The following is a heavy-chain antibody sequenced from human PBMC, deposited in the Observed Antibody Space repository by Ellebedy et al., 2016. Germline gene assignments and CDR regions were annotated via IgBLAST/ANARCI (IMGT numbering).Heavy chain of an antibody. CDR2: ISNGGTKI. Sequence: GGSLRLSXEISGFTFSSYGMLWVRQAAGKGLEWVAAISNGGTKIDYADSMKGRCTISRDDSKNTLYLQMQRLRHEDSSVYYCAKLIRGVVDSYYYYGVDVWGQGTTVTVSS. CDR1: GFTFSSYG. CDR3: AKLIRGVVDSYYYYGVDV. V-gene: IGHV3-30*18. D-gene: IGHD3-10*01. J-gene: IGHJ6*02.